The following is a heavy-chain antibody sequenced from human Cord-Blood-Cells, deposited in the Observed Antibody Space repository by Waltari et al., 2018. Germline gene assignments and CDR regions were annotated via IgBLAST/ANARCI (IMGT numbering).Heavy chain of an antibody. Sequence: QVQLVQSGAAVKKPGSSVQVSCKASAATFSSYAIRWVRQAPGQGLEWMGGIIPILCIANYAQKFQGRVTITADESTSTAYMELSSLRSEDTAVYYCARGGGDYYDSSGYYYFDYWGQGTLVTVSS. J-gene: IGHJ4*02. CDR2: IIPILCIA. V-gene: IGHV1-69*04. CDR1: AATFSSYA. D-gene: IGHD3-22*01. CDR3: ARGGGDYYDSSGYYYFDY.